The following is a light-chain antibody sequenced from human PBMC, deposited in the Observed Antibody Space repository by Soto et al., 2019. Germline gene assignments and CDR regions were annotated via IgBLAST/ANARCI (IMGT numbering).Light chain of an antibody. CDR1: SSDVGGYNY. V-gene: IGLV2-14*03. Sequence: QSALTQPASVSGSPGQSITISCTGTSSDVGGYNYVSWYQHHPGKAPKRMIHDVSNRPSGVSNRFSGSKSGNTASLTISGLQAEDEADYYCSSYIPNNSTYVFATGTKVTVL. CDR2: DVS. J-gene: IGLJ1*01. CDR3: SSYIPNNSTYV.